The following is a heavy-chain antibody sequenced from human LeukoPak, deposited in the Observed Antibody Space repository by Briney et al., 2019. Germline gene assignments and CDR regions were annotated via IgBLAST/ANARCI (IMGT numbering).Heavy chain of an antibody. CDR2: IYYRGST. CDR1: GGSISSYY. D-gene: IGHD3-9*01. CDR3: ARAHILTGYAFDY. Sequence: SETLSLTCTVSGGSISSYYWSWIRQPPGKGLEWIGYIYYRGSTNYNPSLKSRVTISVDTSKNQFSLKLSSVTAADTAVYYCARAHILTGYAFDYWGQGTLVTVSS. V-gene: IGHV4-59*01. J-gene: IGHJ4*02.